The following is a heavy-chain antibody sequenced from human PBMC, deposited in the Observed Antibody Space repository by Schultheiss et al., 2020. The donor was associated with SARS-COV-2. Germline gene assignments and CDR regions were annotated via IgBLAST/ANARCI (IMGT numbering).Heavy chain of an antibody. V-gene: IGHV4-59*06. CDR3: ARDVGDAFDM. D-gene: IGHD1-26*01. Sequence: SETLSLTCTVSGGSISNYYWSWIRQPPGKGLEWIGYIYYSGSTYYNPSLKSRVTISVDTSKNQFSLKLSSVTAADTAVYYCARDVGDAFDMWGQGTMVTVSS. J-gene: IGHJ3*02. CDR1: GGSISNYY. CDR2: IYYSGST.